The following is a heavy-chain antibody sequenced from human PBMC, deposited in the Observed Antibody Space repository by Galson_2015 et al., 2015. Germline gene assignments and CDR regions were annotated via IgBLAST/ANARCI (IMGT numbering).Heavy chain of an antibody. Sequence: SLRLSCAASRFTFSSYGMHWVRQAPDKGLEWVAVISYEGSNKDYADSVKGRFIISRDNSKNTLYLQMSSLRTEDTAVYYCARVLSGSCLVDYWGQGTLVTVSS. CDR3: ARVLSGSCLVDY. V-gene: IGHV3-30*04. J-gene: IGHJ4*02. D-gene: IGHD1-26*01. CDR1: RFTFSSYG. CDR2: ISYEGSNK.